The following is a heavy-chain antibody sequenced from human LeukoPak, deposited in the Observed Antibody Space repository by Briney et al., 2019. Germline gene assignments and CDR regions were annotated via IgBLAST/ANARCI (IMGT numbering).Heavy chain of an antibody. CDR3: ARASYSNYATHFDY. CDR2: INPNSGAA. Sequence: VASVKVSCKASGYTFTDYYMHWVRQAPGQGLEWMGRINPNSGAADYAQEFQGRVTMTRDTSINTVYMELSRVRSDDTAVYYCARASYSNYATHFDYWGQGTLVTVSS. J-gene: IGHJ4*02. D-gene: IGHD4-11*01. CDR1: GYTFTDYY. V-gene: IGHV1-2*06.